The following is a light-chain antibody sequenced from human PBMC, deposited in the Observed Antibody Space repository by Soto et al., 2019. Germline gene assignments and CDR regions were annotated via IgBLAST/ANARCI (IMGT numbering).Light chain of an antibody. CDR1: QSVSSSY. CDR2: GAS. CDR3: QQYGTSPGLT. J-gene: IGKJ4*01. V-gene: IGKV3-20*01. Sequence: EIVLTQSPGTLSLSPGERATLSCRASQSVSSSYLGWYHQKPGQAPRLLIYGASSRATDIPDRFSGSGSGTDFTLTISRLEPEDFAVYSCQQYGTSPGLTFGGGTRVEIK.